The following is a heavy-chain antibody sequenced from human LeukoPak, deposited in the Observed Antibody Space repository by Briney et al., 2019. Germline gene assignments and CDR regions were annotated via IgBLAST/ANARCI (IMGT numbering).Heavy chain of an antibody. CDR1: GGSISSSSYY. CDR2: IYYSGST. Sequence: SETLSLTCTVSGGSISSSSYYWGWIRQPPGKGLEWIGSIYYSGSTYYNPSLKSRVTISVDTSKNQFSLKLSSVTAADTAVYYCARGGWGSYVYWGQGTLVTVSS. V-gene: IGHV4-39*07. J-gene: IGHJ4*02. D-gene: IGHD7-27*01. CDR3: ARGGWGSYVY.